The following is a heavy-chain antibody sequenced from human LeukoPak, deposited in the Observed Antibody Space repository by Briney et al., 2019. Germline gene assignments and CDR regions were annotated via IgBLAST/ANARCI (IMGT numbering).Heavy chain of an antibody. CDR3: AKDSGYSSGGIDY. J-gene: IGHJ4*02. D-gene: IGHD6-19*01. CDR1: GFTFSSYW. V-gene: IGHV3-74*01. Sequence: GGSLRLSCVASGFTFSSYWMHWVRQDPRKGLVWVSRINGDGRNINYADSVRGRFTISRDNAKNTLYLQMNSLRAEDMALYYCAKDSGYSSGGIDYWGQGTLVTVSS. CDR2: INGDGRNI.